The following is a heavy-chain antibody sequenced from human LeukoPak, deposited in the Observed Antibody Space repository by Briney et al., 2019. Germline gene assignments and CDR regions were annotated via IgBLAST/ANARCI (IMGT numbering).Heavy chain of an antibody. CDR2: IYIGGSA. CDR3: ARGPRRYHNT. J-gene: IGHJ4*02. Sequence: GGSLRLSCEASEFSVGSNYMTWVCHGPGKGQGRVSLIYIGGSAHTADSVTGRFTLSRDNCKNTLYLQMNSLRAEDTAVYYCARGPRRYHNTGGQGTLVTVST. V-gene: IGHV3-66*01. CDR1: EFSVGSNY. D-gene: IGHD6-6*01.